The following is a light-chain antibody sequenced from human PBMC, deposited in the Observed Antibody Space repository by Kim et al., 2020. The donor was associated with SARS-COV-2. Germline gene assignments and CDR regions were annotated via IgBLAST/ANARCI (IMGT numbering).Light chain of an antibody. J-gene: IGLJ3*02. Sequence: QSVLTQSPSASGTPGQRVTISCSGSSSNIGSYYVFWYQQLPATAPKLLIYSNIQRRSAGPDRFSGSKSGTSASLAIIGLQSEDEADYYCAAWCDSLNGWVFGGGTKLTVL. V-gene: IGLV1-44*01. CDR3: AAWCDSLNGWV. CDR2: SNI. CDR1: SSNIGSYY.